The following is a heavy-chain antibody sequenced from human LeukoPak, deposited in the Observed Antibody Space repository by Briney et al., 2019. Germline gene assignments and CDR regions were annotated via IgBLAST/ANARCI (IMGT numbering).Heavy chain of an antibody. V-gene: IGHV3-23*01. Sequence: GGSLRLSCAASGFTFSSYAMNWVRQAPGKGLEWDSAISGSGGSTYYADSVKGRFTISRDNSKNTLYLQMNSLRAEDTAVYYCARDASYGGNAYFDYWGQGTLVTVSS. CDR3: ARDASYGGNAYFDY. D-gene: IGHD4-23*01. CDR2: ISGSGGST. CDR1: GFTFSSYA. J-gene: IGHJ4*02.